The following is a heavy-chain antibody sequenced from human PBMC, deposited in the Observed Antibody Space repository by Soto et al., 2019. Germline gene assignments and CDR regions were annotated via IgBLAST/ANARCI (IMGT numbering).Heavy chain of an antibody. V-gene: IGHV1-18*01. CDR1: GYTFTSYG. D-gene: IGHD3-10*01. Sequence: QVQLVQSGAEVKKPGASVKVSCKASGYTFTSYGISWVRQAPGQGLEWMGWISAYNGNTNYAQKHQGRVTMTTDTATSTAYMELRSLSSDDTAVYYCARDHRMVRGAYYMDVWGKGTTVTVSS. CDR2: ISAYNGNT. CDR3: ARDHRMVRGAYYMDV. J-gene: IGHJ6*03.